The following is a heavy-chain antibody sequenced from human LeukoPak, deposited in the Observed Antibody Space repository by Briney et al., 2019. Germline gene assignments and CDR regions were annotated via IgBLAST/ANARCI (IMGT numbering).Heavy chain of an antibody. CDR3: ARDGSGYDYSGWFDP. D-gene: IGHD5-12*01. Sequence: GGFLRLSCAASGFTISTNYMSWVCQAPGKGLEWVSIIYSGGTTYYADSVKGRFTISRDSSKNTLYLQMNSLRVEDTAVYYCARDGSGYDYSGWFDPWGQGTLVTVSS. CDR1: GFTISTNY. CDR2: IYSGGTT. J-gene: IGHJ5*02. V-gene: IGHV3-66*01.